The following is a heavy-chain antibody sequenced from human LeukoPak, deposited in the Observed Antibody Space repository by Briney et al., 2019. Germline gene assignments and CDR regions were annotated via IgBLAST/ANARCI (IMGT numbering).Heavy chain of an antibody. Sequence: SETLSLTCAVYGGSFSGYYWSWIRQPPGKGLEWIGEINHSGSTNYNPSLKSRVTISVDTSKNQFSLKLSSVTAADTAVYYCARVKIKGGITIFKEYHYMDVWGKGTTVTVSS. CDR3: ARVKIKGGITIFKEYHYMDV. D-gene: IGHD3-3*01. V-gene: IGHV4-34*01. J-gene: IGHJ6*03. CDR1: GGSFSGYY. CDR2: INHSGST.